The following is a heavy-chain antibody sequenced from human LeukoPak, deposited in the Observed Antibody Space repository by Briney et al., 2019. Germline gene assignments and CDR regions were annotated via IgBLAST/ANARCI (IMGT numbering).Heavy chain of an antibody. J-gene: IGHJ3*02. Sequence: SRTLSLTCAISGDSVSSNSAAWSWIRQSPSRGLEWLGRTYYRSKWYNDYAVSVKSRITINPDTSKNQFSLQLNSVTPEDTAVYYCARSLRLGYCSSTSCYGAFDIWGQGTMVTVSS. CDR1: GDSVSSNSAA. CDR3: ARSLRLGYCSSTSCYGAFDI. CDR2: TYYRSKWYN. D-gene: IGHD2-2*01. V-gene: IGHV6-1*01.